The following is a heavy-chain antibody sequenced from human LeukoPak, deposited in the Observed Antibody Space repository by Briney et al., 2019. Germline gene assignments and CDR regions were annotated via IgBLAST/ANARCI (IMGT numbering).Heavy chain of an antibody. CDR1: GGSISSYA. CDR3: ASVVVVAANKYYYYYGMDV. Sequence: TCTVSGGSISSYAISWVRQAPGQGLEWMGRIIPIFGIANYAQKFQGRVTITADKSTSTAYMELSSLRSEDTAVYYCASVVVVAANKYYYYYGMDVWGQGTTVTVSS. CDR2: IIPIFGIA. J-gene: IGHJ6*02. V-gene: IGHV1-69*04. D-gene: IGHD2-15*01.